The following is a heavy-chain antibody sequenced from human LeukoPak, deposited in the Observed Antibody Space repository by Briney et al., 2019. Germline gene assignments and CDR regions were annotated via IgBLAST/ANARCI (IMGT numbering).Heavy chain of an antibody. J-gene: IGHJ4*02. CDR2: INHSGST. Sequence: SETLSLTCAVYGGSFSGYYWSWIRQPPGKGLEWIGEINHSGSTNYNPSLKSRVTISVDTSKNQFSLKLSSVTAADTAVYYCARVEDYVWGSSDYWGQGTLVTVSS. CDR1: GGSFSGYY. V-gene: IGHV4-34*01. D-gene: IGHD3-16*01. CDR3: ARVEDYVWGSSDY.